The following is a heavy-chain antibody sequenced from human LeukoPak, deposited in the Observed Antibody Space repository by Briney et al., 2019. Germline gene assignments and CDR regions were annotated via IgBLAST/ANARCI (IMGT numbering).Heavy chain of an antibody. Sequence: PGGSLRLSCAASGLTFSSYGMHWVRQAPGKGLEWVAFIRYDGSNKYYADSVKGRFTITRDNSKNTLYLQMNSLRAEDTAVYYCAKDGGYCSDGSCPSSSTPFDYWGQGTLVTVSS. D-gene: IGHD2-15*01. J-gene: IGHJ4*02. V-gene: IGHV3-30*02. CDR3: AKDGGYCSDGSCPSSSTPFDY. CDR2: IRYDGSNK. CDR1: GLTFSSYG.